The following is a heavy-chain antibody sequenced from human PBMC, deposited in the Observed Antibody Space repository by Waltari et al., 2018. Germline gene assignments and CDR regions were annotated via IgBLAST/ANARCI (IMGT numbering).Heavy chain of an antibody. CDR3: ARKYSSSWYKPFNAFDI. J-gene: IGHJ3*02. Sequence: QVQLQQWGAGLLKPSETLSLTCAVYGGSFSGYYWSWIRQPPRKGLEWIGEINHSGRTNCNPSLKSQVTISVDTSKNQCSRKLSSVTAADTAVYYCARKYSSSWYKPFNAFDIWGQGTMVTVSS. CDR1: GGSFSGYY. CDR2: INHSGRT. V-gene: IGHV4-34*01. D-gene: IGHD6-13*01.